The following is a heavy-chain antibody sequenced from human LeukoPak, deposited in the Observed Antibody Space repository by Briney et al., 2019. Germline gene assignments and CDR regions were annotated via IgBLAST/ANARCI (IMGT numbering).Heavy chain of an antibody. CDR2: IYTSGST. J-gene: IGHJ6*03. Sequence: SETLSLTCTVSGGSISSGSYYWSWIRQPAGKGLEWIGRIYTSGSTNYNLSLKSRVTISVDTSKNQFSLKLSSVTAADTAVYYCAREGTGPFGYYYMDVWGKGTTVTVSS. V-gene: IGHV4-61*02. D-gene: IGHD7-27*01. CDR3: AREGTGPFGYYYMDV. CDR1: GGSISSGSYY.